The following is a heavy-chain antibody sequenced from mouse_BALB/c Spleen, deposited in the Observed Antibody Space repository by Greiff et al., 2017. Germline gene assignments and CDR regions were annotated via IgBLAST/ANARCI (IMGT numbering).Heavy chain of an antibody. J-gene: IGHJ1*01. D-gene: IGHD1-1*01. V-gene: IGHV2-2-2*01. CDR3: VRNRNYDGYFDV. CDR1: GFSLTSYG. Sequence: QVQLQQSGPGLVQPSQSLSITCTVSGFSLTSYGVHWVRQSPGKGLEWLGVIWSGGSTDYNAAFISRLSISKDNSKGQVFFKMNSLQADDTAIYYCVRNRNYDGYFDVWGAGTTVTVSS. CDR2: IWSGGST.